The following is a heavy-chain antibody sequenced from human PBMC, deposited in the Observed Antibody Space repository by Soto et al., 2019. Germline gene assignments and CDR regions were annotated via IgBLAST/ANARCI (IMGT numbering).Heavy chain of an antibody. Sequence: GGSLRLSCAASGFEFRANWMHWVRQAPGQGLVWVSRLNHEGTYKSYADSVKGRFTISRDNVKSELYLQMNNLRTEDTAVYYCARGGLEPFDYWGQGTLVTVSS. CDR1: GFEFRANW. D-gene: IGHD1-1*01. V-gene: IGHV3-74*01. CDR3: ARGGLEPFDY. J-gene: IGHJ4*02. CDR2: LNHEGTYK.